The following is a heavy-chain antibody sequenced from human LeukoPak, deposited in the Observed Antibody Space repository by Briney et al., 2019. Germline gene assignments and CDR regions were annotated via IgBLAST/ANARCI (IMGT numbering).Heavy chain of an antibody. CDR1: GAAFRNYA. CDR2: IVPFLDMA. V-gene: IGHV1-69*04. D-gene: IGHD3-22*01. CDR3: ARADSSGYPAAP. J-gene: IGHJ5*02. Sequence: SVKVSCKASGAAFRNYALTWVRQAPGQGLEWMGRIVPFLDMADYAQKFQGRVTFSADKSTSTAYMEVTSLRSDDTAVYYCARADSSGYPAAPWGQGTLVTVSS.